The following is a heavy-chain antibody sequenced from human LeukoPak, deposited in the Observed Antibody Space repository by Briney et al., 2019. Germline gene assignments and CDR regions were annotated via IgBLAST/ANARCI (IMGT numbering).Heavy chain of an antibody. V-gene: IGHV4-38-2*02. D-gene: IGHD2-15*01. CDR3: ARDPFIGYCSGGSCSGAYDGAFDI. Sequence: PSETLSLTCAVSGYSISSGYYWGWIRQPPGKGLEWIGSTYHSGSTYYNPSLKSRVTISVDTSKNQFSLKLSSVTAADTAVYYCARDPFIGYCSGGSCSGAYDGAFDIWGQGTMVTVSS. J-gene: IGHJ3*02. CDR1: GYSISSGYY. CDR2: TYHSGST.